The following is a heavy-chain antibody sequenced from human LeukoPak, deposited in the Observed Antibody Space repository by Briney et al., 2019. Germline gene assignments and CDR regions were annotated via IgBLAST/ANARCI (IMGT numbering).Heavy chain of an antibody. Sequence: GGSLRLSCAASGFTFSSYGMHWVRQAPGRGLEWVAFIRYDGSNKYYADPVKGRFTISRDNSKNTLYLQMNSLRAEDTAVYYCATDQDIVVVPAAPKSGYFDYWGQGTLVTVSS. CDR1: GFTFSSYG. V-gene: IGHV3-30*02. J-gene: IGHJ4*02. CDR2: IRYDGSNK. D-gene: IGHD2-2*01. CDR3: ATDQDIVVVPAAPKSGYFDY.